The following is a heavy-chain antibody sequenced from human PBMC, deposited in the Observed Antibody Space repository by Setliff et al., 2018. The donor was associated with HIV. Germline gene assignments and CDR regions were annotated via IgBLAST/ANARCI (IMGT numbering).Heavy chain of an antibody. CDR2: MSGSGVST. CDR3: AKQMKSMGPYDGFAI. D-gene: IGHD3-10*01. CDR1: GFTVRSYA. V-gene: IGHV3-23*01. J-gene: IGHJ3*02. Sequence: GGSLRLSCAASGFTVRSYAMSWVRQAPGKGLEWVSVMSGSGVSTHYVDSVKGRFTISRDNSKNTLYLQMNTLRAEDTAIYYCAKQMKSMGPYDGFAIWGQGTMVTVSS.